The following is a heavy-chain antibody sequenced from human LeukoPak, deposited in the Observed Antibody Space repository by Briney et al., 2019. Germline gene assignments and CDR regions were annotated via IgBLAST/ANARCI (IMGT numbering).Heavy chain of an antibody. Sequence: GESLKISCAASGFTFSSYWLHWVRQAPGEGLVWVSQINPDGTIATYADSVKGRFTISRDNSKNTLYLQINSLKAEDTAVYYCARGCSATRCPADSWGQGSLVTVSS. J-gene: IGHJ4*02. V-gene: IGHV3-74*01. CDR2: INPDGTIA. CDR3: ARGCSATRCPADS. D-gene: IGHD2-15*01. CDR1: GFTFSSYW.